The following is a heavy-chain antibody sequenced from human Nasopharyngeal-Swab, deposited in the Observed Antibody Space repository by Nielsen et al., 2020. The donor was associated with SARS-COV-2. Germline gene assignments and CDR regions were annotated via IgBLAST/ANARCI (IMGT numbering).Heavy chain of an antibody. Sequence: WIRQALGQGLEWVAVISYDGSNKYYADSVKGRFTISRDNSKNTLYLQMNSLRAEDTAVYYCARAEGYSYGPLIYYYYMDVWGKGTTVTVSS. CDR2: ISYDGSNK. D-gene: IGHD5-18*01. CDR3: ARAEGYSYGPLIYYYYMDV. J-gene: IGHJ6*03. V-gene: IGHV3-30-3*01.